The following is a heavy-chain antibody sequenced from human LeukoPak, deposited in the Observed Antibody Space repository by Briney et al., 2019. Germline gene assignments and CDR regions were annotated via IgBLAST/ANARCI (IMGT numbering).Heavy chain of an antibody. CDR2: INAGNGNT. D-gene: IGHD6-13*01. V-gene: IGHV1-3*03. J-gene: IGHJ4*02. Sequence: ASVKVSCKASGYTFTSYAMHWVRQAPGQRLEWMGWINAGNGNTKYSQEFQGRVTITRDTSASTAYTELSSLRSEDMAVYYCARGTGYSSSWYWGNYYFDYWGQGTLVTVSS. CDR1: GYTFTSYA. CDR3: ARGTGYSSSWYWGNYYFDY.